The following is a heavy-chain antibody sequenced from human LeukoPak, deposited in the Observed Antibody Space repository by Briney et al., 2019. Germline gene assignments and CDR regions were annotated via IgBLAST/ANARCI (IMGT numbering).Heavy chain of an antibody. CDR1: GGSISSHY. D-gene: IGHD5-18*01. V-gene: IGHV4-59*08. CDR3: ARGVGYSYGYAY. CDR2: IYYSGST. Sequence: SETLSLTCTVAGGSISSHYWSWIRQPPGKGLEWIGYIYYSGSTNYNPSLKSRVTISVDTSKNQFSLKLSSVTAADTAVYYCARGVGYSYGYAYWGQGTLVTVSS. J-gene: IGHJ4*02.